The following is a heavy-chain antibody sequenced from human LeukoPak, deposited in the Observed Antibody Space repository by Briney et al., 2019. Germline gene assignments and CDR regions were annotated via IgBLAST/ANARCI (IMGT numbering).Heavy chain of an antibody. D-gene: IGHD2-15*01. CDR1: GFTLRSYD. CDR2: IGTVGDT. J-gene: IGHJ5*02. Sequence: GGSLRLSCVASGFTLRSYDMHWVRQATGKGLEWVSTIGTVGDTYYSGSVKGRFTISRDNAKNSLYLQMNSLRAEDTAVYYCARGRDIVVVVAATPDWFDPWGQGTLVTVSS. CDR3: ARGRDIVVVVAATPDWFDP. V-gene: IGHV3-13*01.